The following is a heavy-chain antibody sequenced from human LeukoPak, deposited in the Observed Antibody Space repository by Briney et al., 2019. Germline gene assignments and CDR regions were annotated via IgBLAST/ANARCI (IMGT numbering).Heavy chain of an antibody. V-gene: IGHV3-30*02. CDR1: GFTFSSYG. D-gene: IGHD5-18*01. CDR2: IRYDGSNK. J-gene: IGHJ4*02. Sequence: GGSLRLPCAASGFTFSSYGMHWVRQAPGKGLEGVGFIRYDGSNKYYADSVKRRFTISRDNSKNTLYLQMSSLRAEDTAVYYCAKAPIQLLLKEGGTFVYWGQGTLVSVPS. CDR3: AKAPIQLLLKEGGTFVY.